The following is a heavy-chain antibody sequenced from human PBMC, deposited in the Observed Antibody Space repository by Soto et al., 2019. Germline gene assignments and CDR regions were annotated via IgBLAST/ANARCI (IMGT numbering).Heavy chain of an antibody. D-gene: IGHD3-3*01. J-gene: IGHJ6*02. CDR1: GFSLTTVGVG. Sequence: QITLKESGPTLVKPTQTLTLTCAFSGFSLTTVGVGVGWILQPPGKALVWLALIYWDDDKRYSPSLKTRLSITKDTSKNQLVLMMTNMDPVDTGTYYCAHRRAFIGVVYGMDVWGQGTTVTVSS. V-gene: IGHV2-5*02. CDR3: AHRRAFIGVVYGMDV. CDR2: IYWDDDK.